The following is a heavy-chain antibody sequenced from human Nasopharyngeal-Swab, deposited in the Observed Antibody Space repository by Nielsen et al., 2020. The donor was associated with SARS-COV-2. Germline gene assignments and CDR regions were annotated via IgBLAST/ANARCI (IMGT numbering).Heavy chain of an antibody. V-gene: IGHV4-34*01. CDR3: ARGRGDTIFGVVILGAFDI. Sequence: GSLRLSCTVSGGSIGTYYWSWIRQPPGKGLEWIGGINHSGSTNYNPSLKSRVTISVDTSKNQFSLKLSSVTAADTAVYYCARGRGDTIFGVVILGAFDIWGQGTMVTVSS. CDR2: INHSGST. J-gene: IGHJ3*02. D-gene: IGHD3-3*01. CDR1: GGSIGTYY.